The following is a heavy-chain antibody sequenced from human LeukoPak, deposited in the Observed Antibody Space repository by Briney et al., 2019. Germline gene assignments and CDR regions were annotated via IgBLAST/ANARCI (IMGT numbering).Heavy chain of an antibody. CDR3: AKGIAAAPDY. CDR1: GLTFSSYG. Sequence: GRSLRLSCAASGLTFSSYGMHWVRQAPGKGLEWVAVISYDGSNKYYADSVKGRFTISRDNSKNTLYLQMNSLRAEDTAVYYCAKGIAAAPDYWGHGTLVTVSS. CDR2: ISYDGSNK. D-gene: IGHD6-13*01. V-gene: IGHV3-30*18. J-gene: IGHJ4*01.